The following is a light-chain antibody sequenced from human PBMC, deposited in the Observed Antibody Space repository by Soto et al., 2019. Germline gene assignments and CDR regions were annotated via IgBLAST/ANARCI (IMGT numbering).Light chain of an antibody. CDR1: QGISSY. CDR2: AAS. V-gene: IGKV1-9*01. Sequence: DIQLTQSPSFLSASVGERVTITCRASQGISSYLAWYQQKPGKAPKLLIYAASTLQSGVPSRFSGSGSGTEFTLTISSLQPEDFATYYCQQLNSYPFFGGGTKVEIK. CDR3: QQLNSYPF. J-gene: IGKJ4*01.